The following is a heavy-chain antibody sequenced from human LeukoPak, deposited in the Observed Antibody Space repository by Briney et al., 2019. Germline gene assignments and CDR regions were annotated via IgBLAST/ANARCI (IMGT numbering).Heavy chain of an antibody. V-gene: IGHV3-74*01. D-gene: IGHD6-19*01. CDR2: INSDGSST. CDR1: GFTFSSYW. CDR3: ARESRTTSTVAGSQDLDY. Sequence: GGSLRLSCAASGFTFSSYWMHWVRQAPGKGLVWVSRINSDGSSTSYADSVKGRFTISRDNAKNTLYLQMNSLRAEDTAVYYCARESRTTSTVAGSQDLDYWGQGTLVTVSS. J-gene: IGHJ4*02.